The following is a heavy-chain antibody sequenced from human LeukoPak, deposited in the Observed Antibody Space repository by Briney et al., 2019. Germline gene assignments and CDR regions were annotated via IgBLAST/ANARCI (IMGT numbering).Heavy chain of an antibody. V-gene: IGHV3-21*01. J-gene: IGHJ4*02. CDR2: ISSSSSYI. D-gene: IGHD1/OR15-1a*01. CDR1: GFTSSSYS. CDR3: ARASSGTPGY. Sequence: GGSLRLSCAASGFTSSSYSMNWVRQAPGKGLEWVSSISSSSSYIYYADSVKGRFTISRDNAKNSLYLQMNSLRAEDTAVYYCARASSGTPGYWGQGTLVTVSS.